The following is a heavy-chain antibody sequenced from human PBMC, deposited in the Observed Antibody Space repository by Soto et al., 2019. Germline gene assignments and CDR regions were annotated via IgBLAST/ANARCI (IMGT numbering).Heavy chain of an antibody. Sequence: GGSLRLSCAASGFTVSSNYMSWVRQAPGKGLEWVSVIYSGGGTYYADSVKGRFTISRDNSKNTLYLQMNSLRAENTAVDYCASPQVRGYYYGMDVWGQGTTVTVSS. CDR3: ASPQVRGYYYGMDV. V-gene: IGHV3-53*01. D-gene: IGHD3-10*01. J-gene: IGHJ6*02. CDR1: GFTVSSNY. CDR2: IYSGGGT.